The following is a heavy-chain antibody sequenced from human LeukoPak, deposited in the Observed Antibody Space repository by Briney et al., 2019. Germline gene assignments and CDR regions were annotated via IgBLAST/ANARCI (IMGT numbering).Heavy chain of an antibody. CDR3: ARERELGY. CDR2: IYNSGGT. J-gene: IGHJ4*02. CDR1: GGPISIYY. Sequence: PSDTLSLTCTVSGGPISIYYWNWIRQPPGKGLEWIGYIYNSGGTNYNPSLKNRVTISIDTHKNQSSLKLNSIPAAETAVYCSARERELGYWGQGTLVPVSS. D-gene: IGHD3-10*01. V-gene: IGHV4-59*01.